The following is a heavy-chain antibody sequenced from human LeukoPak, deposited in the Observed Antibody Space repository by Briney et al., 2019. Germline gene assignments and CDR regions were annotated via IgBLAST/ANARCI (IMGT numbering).Heavy chain of an antibody. Sequence: ASVKVSCKASGYTFTGYYMHWVRQAPGQGLEWMGWINPNSGGTNYAQKFQGRVTMTRDTSISTAYMELSRLRSDDTAVYYCAREGYCSGGSCVRTDYWGQGTLVTVSS. D-gene: IGHD2-15*01. V-gene: IGHV1-2*02. CDR1: GYTFTGYY. CDR3: AREGYCSGGSCVRTDY. CDR2: INPNSGGT. J-gene: IGHJ4*02.